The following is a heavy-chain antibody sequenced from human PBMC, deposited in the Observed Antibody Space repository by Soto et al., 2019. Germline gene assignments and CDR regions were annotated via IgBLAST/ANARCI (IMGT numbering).Heavy chain of an antibody. CDR3: ARAATDDTAFDI. V-gene: IGHV1-18*01. CDR2: ISAYNGNT. J-gene: IGHJ3*02. D-gene: IGHD5-12*01. CDR1: GYTFTSHG. Sequence: ASVKVSCKASGYTFTSHGISWVRQAPGQGLEWMGWISAYNGNTNYAQKLQGRVTMTTDTSTSTAYMELRSLRSDDTAVYYCARAATDDTAFDIWGQGTMVTVSS.